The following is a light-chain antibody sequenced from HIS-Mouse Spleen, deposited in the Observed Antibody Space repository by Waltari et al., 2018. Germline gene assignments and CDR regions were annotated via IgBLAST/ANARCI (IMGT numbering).Light chain of an antibody. Sequence: QSVLTQPPSASGTPGQRVTISCSGSSSNIGSNYVYWYQHLPGTAPQLLTYRNNQRPSGVPDRFSGSTSGTSASLAISGLRSEDEADYYCAAWDDSLSGYVFGTGTKVTVL. CDR3: AAWDDSLSGYV. CDR1: SSNIGSNY. V-gene: IGLV1-47*01. CDR2: RNN. J-gene: IGLJ1*01.